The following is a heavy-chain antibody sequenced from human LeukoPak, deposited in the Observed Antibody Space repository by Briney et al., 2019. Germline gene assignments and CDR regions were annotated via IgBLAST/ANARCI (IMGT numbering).Heavy chain of an antibody. D-gene: IGHD2-2*01. J-gene: IGHJ3*02. CDR2: IRSKADSYAT. Sequence: GGSLRLSCAASGFTFSDPGMHWVRQASGKGLEWVGHIRSKADSYATVYAASVKGRFTITRDDSENTAYLQMNSLKTEDTAVYYCARGGYCSSTSCYDVDAFDIWGQGTMVTVSS. CDR1: GFTFSDPG. V-gene: IGHV3-73*01. CDR3: ARGGYCSSTSCYDVDAFDI.